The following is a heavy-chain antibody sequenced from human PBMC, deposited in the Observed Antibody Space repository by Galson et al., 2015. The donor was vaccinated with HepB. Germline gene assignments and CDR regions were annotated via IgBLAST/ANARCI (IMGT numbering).Heavy chain of an antibody. V-gene: IGHV1-18*01. J-gene: IGHJ4*02. Sequence: SCKASGYTFTSYGISWVRQAPGQGLEWIGWVSAYNGNTNYAQKLQGRVTMTTDTSTSTAYMELRSLRSDDTAVYYCARGCSRTSCPPWQYYFDYWGQGTLVTVSS. D-gene: IGHD2-2*01. CDR2: VSAYNGNT. CDR3: ARGCSRTSCPPWQYYFDY. CDR1: GYTFTSYG.